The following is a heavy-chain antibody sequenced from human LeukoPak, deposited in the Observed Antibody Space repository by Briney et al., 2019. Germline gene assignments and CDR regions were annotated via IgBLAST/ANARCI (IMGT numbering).Heavy chain of an antibody. CDR1: GFTFSSYS. CDR2: ISSSSSYI. J-gene: IGHJ6*02. CDR3: ARDLFGGSCGMDV. Sequence: GGSLRLCCAASGFTFSSYSMNWVRQAPGKGLEWVSSISSSSSYIYYADSVKGRFTISRDNAKNSLYLQMNSLRAEDTAVYYCARDLFGGSCGMDVWGQGTTVTVSS. D-gene: IGHD3-16*01. V-gene: IGHV3-21*01.